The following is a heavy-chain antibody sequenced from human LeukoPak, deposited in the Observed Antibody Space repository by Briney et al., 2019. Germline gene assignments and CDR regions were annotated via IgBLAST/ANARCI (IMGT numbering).Heavy chain of an antibody. CDR2: VYPGDSDI. CDR3: ARRSVTSAFDI. V-gene: IGHV5-51*01. CDR1: GYTFSSYW. J-gene: IGHJ3*02. Sequence: TPGESLNISCKGSGYTFSSYWIAWVRQMPGKGLEWMGIVYPGDSDIRYSPSFQGQVTISADKSISTAYLQWSSLKASDIAMYYCARRSVTSAFDIWGQGTMVTVSS. D-gene: IGHD4-17*01.